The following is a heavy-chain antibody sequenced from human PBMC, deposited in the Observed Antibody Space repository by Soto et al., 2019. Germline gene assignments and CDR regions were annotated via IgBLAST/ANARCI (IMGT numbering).Heavy chain of an antibody. J-gene: IGHJ5*02. CDR3: AIGGVSLVRGVTPYNWLVP. D-gene: IGHD3-10*01. V-gene: IGHV6-1*01. Sequence: LSLTCAISGDSVSSNSAAWNWIRQSPSRGLEWLGRTYYRSKWYNDYAVSVKSRITINPDTSKNQFSLQLNSVTPEDTAVYYCAIGGVSLVRGVTPYNWLVPWGQGTMVTVSS. CDR1: GDSVSSNSAA. CDR2: TYYRSKWYN.